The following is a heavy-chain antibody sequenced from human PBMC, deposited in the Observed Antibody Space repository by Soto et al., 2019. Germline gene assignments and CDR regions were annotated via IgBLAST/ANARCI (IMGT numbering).Heavy chain of an antibody. D-gene: IGHD6-6*01. CDR2: IYPGDSDT. Sequence: GESLKISCQGSGYSFASYWIGWVRQMPGKDLEWMGIIYPGDSDTIYSPSFQGQVTISADKSLRTAYPQWTSLKATDTALYYCARTRSFTLGFYYDGMDVWGQGPKVTFSS. CDR3: ARTRSFTLGFYYDGMDV. V-gene: IGHV5-51*01. CDR1: GYSFASYW. J-gene: IGHJ6*02.